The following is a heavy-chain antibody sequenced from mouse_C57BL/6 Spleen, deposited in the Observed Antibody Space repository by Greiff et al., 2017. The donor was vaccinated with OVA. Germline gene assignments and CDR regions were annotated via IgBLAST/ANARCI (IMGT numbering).Heavy chain of an antibody. CDR2: INPNNGGT. CDR3: ARSDYDMIYYAMDY. J-gene: IGHJ4*01. D-gene: IGHD2-4*01. CDR1: GYTFTDYY. Sequence: EVQLQQSGPELVKPGASVKISCKASGYTFTDYYMNWVKQSHGKSLEWIGDINPNNGGTSYNQKFKGKATLTVDKSSSTAYMELRSLTSEDSAVYYCARSDYDMIYYAMDYWGQGTSVTVSS. V-gene: IGHV1-26*01.